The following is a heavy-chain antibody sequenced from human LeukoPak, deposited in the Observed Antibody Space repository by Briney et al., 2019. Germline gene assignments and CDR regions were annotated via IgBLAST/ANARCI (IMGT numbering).Heavy chain of an antibody. V-gene: IGHV4-38-2*02. CDR3: ARDPSIAAAGSFDY. CDR1: GYSISSGYY. J-gene: IGHJ4*02. CDR2: IYHSGST. Sequence: SETLSLTCTVSGYSISSGYYWGWIRQPPGKGLEWIGSIYHSGSTYYNPSLKGRVTISVDTSKNQFSLKLSSVTAADTAVYYCARDPSIAAAGSFDYWGQGTLVTVSS. D-gene: IGHD6-13*01.